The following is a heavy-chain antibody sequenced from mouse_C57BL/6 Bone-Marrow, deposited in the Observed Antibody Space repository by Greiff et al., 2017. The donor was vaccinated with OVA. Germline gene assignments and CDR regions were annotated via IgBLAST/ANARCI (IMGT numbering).Heavy chain of an antibody. CDR1: GYTFTSYW. Sequence: QVQLQQPGAELVMPGASVKLSCKASGYTFTSYWMHWVKQRPGQGLEWIGEIDPSDSYTNYNQKFKGKSTLTVDKSSSTAYMQLSSLTSEDSAVYYCARRGATEYYFDYWGQGTTLTVSS. D-gene: IGHD3-1*01. CDR3: ARRGATEYYFDY. CDR2: IDPSDSYT. J-gene: IGHJ2*01. V-gene: IGHV1-69*01.